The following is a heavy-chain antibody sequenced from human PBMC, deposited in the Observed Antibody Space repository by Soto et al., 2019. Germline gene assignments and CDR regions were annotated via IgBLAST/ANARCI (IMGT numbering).Heavy chain of an antibody. D-gene: IGHD2-15*01. J-gene: IGHJ4*02. V-gene: IGHV4-4*02. CDR3: ATLPPRIVVVVLPIPT. Sequence: QVQLQESGPRLVKPSGTLSLTCAVSGASISSTNWWTWVRQPPGKGLEWIGEIYHTGSTKYNPSLKSRVTISLDKSNNQCSLKLSSVTAADTAVYYCATLPPRIVVVVLPIPTWGQGTLVTVSS. CDR1: GASISSTNW. CDR2: IYHTGST.